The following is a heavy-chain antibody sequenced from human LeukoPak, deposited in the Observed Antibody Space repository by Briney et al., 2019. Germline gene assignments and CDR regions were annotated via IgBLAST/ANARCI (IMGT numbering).Heavy chain of an antibody. J-gene: IGHJ6*03. CDR2: IYHSGST. Sequence: SETLSLTCAVSGGSISSSNWWSWVRQPPGKGLEWIGEIYHSGSTNYNPSLKSRVTISVDKSKNQFSLKLSSVTAADTAVYYCARRTSGSYYYYYYYMDVWGKGTTVTVSS. CDR1: GGSISSSNW. D-gene: IGHD3-3*01. CDR3: ARRTSGSYYYYYYYMDV. V-gene: IGHV4-4*02.